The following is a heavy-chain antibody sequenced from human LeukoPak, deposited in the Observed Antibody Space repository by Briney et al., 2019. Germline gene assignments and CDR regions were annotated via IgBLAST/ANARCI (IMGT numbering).Heavy chain of an antibody. D-gene: IGHD1-26*01. CDR1: GYIFTSHG. V-gene: IGHV1-2*02. J-gene: IGHJ5*01. Sequence: GASVKVSCKASGYIFTSHGLSWVRQAPGQGLEWMGRINPNSGGTNYAQKFQGRVTMTRDTSISTAYMELSRLRSDDTAVYYCARPWEITMSERSYNWFDSWGQGTLVTVSS. CDR2: INPNSGGT. CDR3: ARPWEITMSERSYNWFDS.